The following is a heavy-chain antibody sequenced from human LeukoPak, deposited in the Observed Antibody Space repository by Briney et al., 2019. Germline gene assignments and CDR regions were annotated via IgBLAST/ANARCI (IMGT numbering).Heavy chain of an antibody. CDR1: GGTFSSYA. D-gene: IGHD3-22*01. J-gene: IGHJ4*02. CDR3: ARVHDSSGYSLDY. Sequence: GASVKVSCKASGGTFSSYAISWVRQAPGQGLEWMGRIIPILGIANYPQKFQGRVTITADKSTSTAYMELSSLRSEDTAVYYCARVHDSSGYSLDYWGQGTLVTVSS. CDR2: IIPILGIA. V-gene: IGHV1-69*04.